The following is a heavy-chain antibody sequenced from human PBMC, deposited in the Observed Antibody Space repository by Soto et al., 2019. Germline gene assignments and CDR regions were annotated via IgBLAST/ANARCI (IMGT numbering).Heavy chain of an antibody. CDR2: IYHSGST. D-gene: IGHD2-15*01. CDR1: GGSISSGGYS. CDR3: ARQARGYCSGGSCYSSKDNWFDP. V-gene: IGHV4-30-2*03. J-gene: IGHJ5*02. Sequence: SETLSLTCAVSGGSISSGGYSWSWIRQPPGKGLEWIGYIYHSGSTYYNPSLKSRVTISVDTSKNQFSLKLSSVTAADTAVYYCARQARGYCSGGSCYSSKDNWFDPWGQGPLVTVSS.